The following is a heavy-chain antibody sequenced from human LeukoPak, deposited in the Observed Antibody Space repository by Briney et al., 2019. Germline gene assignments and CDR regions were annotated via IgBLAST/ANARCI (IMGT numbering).Heavy chain of an antibody. J-gene: IGHJ5*02. CDR3: ARRNYCSGGSCYPTAWFDP. D-gene: IGHD2-15*01. Sequence: PSETLSLTCTVSGGSISSSSYYWGWIRQPPGTGLEWIGSIYYSGSTYYNPSLKSRVTISVDTSKNQFSLKLSSVTAADTAVYYCARRNYCSGGSCYPTAWFDPWGQGTLSPSPQ. CDR2: IYYSGST. V-gene: IGHV4-39*01. CDR1: GGSISSSSYY.